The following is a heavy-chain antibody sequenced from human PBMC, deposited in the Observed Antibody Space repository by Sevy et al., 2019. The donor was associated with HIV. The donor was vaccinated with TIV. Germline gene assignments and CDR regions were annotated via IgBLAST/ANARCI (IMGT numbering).Heavy chain of an antibody. CDR2: ISSSSKYI. CDR3: ARDPAIAAAVTFDN. D-gene: IGHD6-13*01. CDR1: GFIFSSYS. V-gene: IGHV3-21*01. J-gene: IGHJ4*02. Sequence: GGSLRLSCAASGFIFSSYSINWVRQAPGKGLEWVSSISSSSKYIYYADSVKGRFTISRDNAKNSLYLQMNSLRAEDTAVYHCARDPAIAAAVTFDNWGQGTLVTVSS.